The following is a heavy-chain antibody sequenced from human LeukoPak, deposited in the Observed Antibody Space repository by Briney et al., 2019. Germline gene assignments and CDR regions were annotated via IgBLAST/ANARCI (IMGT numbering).Heavy chain of an antibody. V-gene: IGHV4-34*01. CDR2: MNHSGST. D-gene: IGHD6-13*01. J-gene: IGHJ4*02. CDR3: ARRAAAGIPYYFDY. Sequence: SETLSLTCAVYGGSFSGYYWRWIGQPPGKGLEWIGEMNHSGSTNYNPSLKSRVTISVDTSKNQFSLKLSSVTAADTAVYYCARRAAAGIPYYFDYWGQGTLVTVSS. CDR1: GGSFSGYY.